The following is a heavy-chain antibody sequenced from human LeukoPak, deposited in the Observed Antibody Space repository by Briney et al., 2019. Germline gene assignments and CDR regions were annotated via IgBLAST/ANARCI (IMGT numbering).Heavy chain of an antibody. CDR2: INPNSGGT. CDR1: GYTFTVYY. CDR3: ARFGGWYPFDY. J-gene: IGHJ4*02. D-gene: IGHD6-19*01. V-gene: IGHV1-2*02. Sequence: GASVTVSCTASGYTFTVYYMHWVRQAPGQGREWMGWINPNSGGTNYAQKFQGRVTITRDTSISTAYMELSRLRSDDTAVYYCARFGGWYPFDYWGQGTLVTVSS.